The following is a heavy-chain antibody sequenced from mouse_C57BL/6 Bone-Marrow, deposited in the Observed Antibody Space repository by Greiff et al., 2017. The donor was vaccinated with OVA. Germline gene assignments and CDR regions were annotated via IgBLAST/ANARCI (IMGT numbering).Heavy chain of an antibody. CDR3: ATGTVVATDYAMDY. CDR1: GYSITSGYY. J-gene: IGHJ4*01. D-gene: IGHD1-1*01. CDR2: ISYDGSN. V-gene: IGHV3-6*01. Sequence: EVKLQESGPGLVKPSQSLSLTCSVTGYSITSGYYWNWIRQFPGNKLEWMGYISYDGSNNYNPSLKNRISITRDTSKNQFFLKLNSVTTEDTATYDCATGTVVATDYAMDYWGQGTSVTVSS.